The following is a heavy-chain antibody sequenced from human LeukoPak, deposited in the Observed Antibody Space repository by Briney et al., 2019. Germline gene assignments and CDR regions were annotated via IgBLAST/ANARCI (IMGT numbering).Heavy chain of an antibody. CDR1: GYTLTELS. CDR3: ATVQGHDAFDI. V-gene: IGHV1-24*01. J-gene: IGHJ3*02. Sequence: ASVKVSCKVSGYTLTELSMHWVRQAPGKGLEWMGGFDPEDGETIYAQKFQGRVTMTEDTSTDTAYTEPSSLRSEVTAVYYCATVQGHDAFDIWGQGTMVTVSS. CDR2: FDPEDGET.